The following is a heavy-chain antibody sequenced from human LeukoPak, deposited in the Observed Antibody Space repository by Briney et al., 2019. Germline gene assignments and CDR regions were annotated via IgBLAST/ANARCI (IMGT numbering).Heavy chain of an antibody. D-gene: IGHD3-22*01. J-gene: IGHJ3*02. Sequence: PGGSLRISCAASGFTFSDYYMSWIRQAPGKGLEWVSHISRSGSTRYYADSLKGRFTISRDNAKNSLYLQMNSLRAEDTAVYYCARTAYYYDSSGYDDAFDIWGQGTMVTVSS. CDR1: GFTFSDYY. V-gene: IGHV3-11*01. CDR3: ARTAYYYDSSGYDDAFDI. CDR2: ISRSGSTR.